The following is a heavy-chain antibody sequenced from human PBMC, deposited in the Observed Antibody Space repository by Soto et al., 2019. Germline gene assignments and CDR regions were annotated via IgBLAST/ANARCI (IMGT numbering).Heavy chain of an antibody. CDR2: IYYSGST. J-gene: IGHJ4*02. Sequence: QLQLQESGPGLVKPSETLSLTCTVSGGSISSSSYYWGWIRQPPGKGLEWIGSIYYSGSTYYNPSLKSRVTSSVDTSKNLFSLKLSSVTAADAAVYYCARQVWGERWLEFDYWGQGTLVTVSS. CDR3: ARQVWGERWLEFDY. CDR1: GGSISSSSYY. D-gene: IGHD6-19*01. V-gene: IGHV4-39*01.